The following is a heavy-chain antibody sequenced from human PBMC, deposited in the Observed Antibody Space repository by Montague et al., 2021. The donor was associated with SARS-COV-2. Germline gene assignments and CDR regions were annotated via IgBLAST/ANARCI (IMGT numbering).Heavy chain of an antibody. CDR1: GFSLSTSGMC. V-gene: IGHV2-70*01. CDR3: ARRYCTTRVSHAFDY. CDR2: IDWDDDK. Sequence: PALVKPTQTLTLTCTFSGFSLSTSGMCVGWIRQPPGKALEWLTLIDWDDDKYYSTSLETRLTISKDTPKNQVVLTMTDMDPVDTATYYCARRYCTTRVSHAFDYWGQGTLVTVSS. D-gene: IGHD4-23*01. J-gene: IGHJ4*02.